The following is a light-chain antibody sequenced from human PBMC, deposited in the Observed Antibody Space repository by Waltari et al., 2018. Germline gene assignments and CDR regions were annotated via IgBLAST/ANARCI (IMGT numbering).Light chain of an antibody. J-gene: IGKJ1*01. CDR3: LQDYNYPRT. Sequence: AIQMTQSPSSLSASVGAIVAITCRASQYIRNDLGWYQQKPGEAPKVLIHAASNLQSGVPSRFSGSGSGTDFTLTISSLQPEDFATYYGLQDYNYPRTFGQGTKVEIK. CDR2: AAS. V-gene: IGKV1-6*01. CDR1: QYIRND.